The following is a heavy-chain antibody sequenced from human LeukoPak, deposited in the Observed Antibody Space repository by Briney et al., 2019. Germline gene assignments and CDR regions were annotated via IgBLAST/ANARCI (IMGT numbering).Heavy chain of an antibody. V-gene: IGHV3-30*02. CDR3: ARGGKIALAGTRSPQYFQH. CDR1: GFTFSSYA. J-gene: IGHJ1*01. CDR2: IRYDGSNK. Sequence: GGSLRLSCAASGFTFSSYAMHWVRQAPGKGLEWVAFIRYDGSNKYFADSVKGRFTISRDNSKNTLYLQMNSLRAEDTAVYYCARGGKIALAGTRSPQYFQHWGQGTLVTVSS. D-gene: IGHD6-19*01.